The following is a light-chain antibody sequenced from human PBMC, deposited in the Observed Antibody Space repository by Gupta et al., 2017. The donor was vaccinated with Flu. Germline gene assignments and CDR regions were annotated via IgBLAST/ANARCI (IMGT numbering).Light chain of an antibody. V-gene: IGKV2-28*01. CDR3: KQDLQTPYT. Sequence: VTAGEPAINSCRVHHVLLNTNGNNYLAWYLQKSGQSPKLLIYLGSTRASGVPDRFSGSGSGTDFTLKISRVEAEDVGVYYCKQDLQTPYTFGQGTKLEIK. J-gene: IGKJ2*01. CDR2: LGS. CDR1: HVLLNTNGNNY.